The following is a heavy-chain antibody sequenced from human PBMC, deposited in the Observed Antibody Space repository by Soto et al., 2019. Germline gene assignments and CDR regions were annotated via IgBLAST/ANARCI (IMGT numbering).Heavy chain of an antibody. J-gene: IGHJ4*02. Sequence: GASVKVSCKASGGTFSSYAISWVRQAPGQGLEWMGGIIPIFGTANYAQKFQGRVTITADESTSTAYMELSSLRSEDTAVYYCARGYCSGGSCYDDYWGQGTLVTVSS. CDR3: ARGYCSGGSCYDDY. CDR2: IIPIFGTA. D-gene: IGHD2-15*01. V-gene: IGHV1-69*13. CDR1: GGTFSSYA.